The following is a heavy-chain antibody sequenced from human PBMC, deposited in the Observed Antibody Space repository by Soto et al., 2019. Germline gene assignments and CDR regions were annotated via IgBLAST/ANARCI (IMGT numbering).Heavy chain of an antibody. Sequence: QVQLQESGPGLVKPSQTLSLTCIVSGCSINSGDYHWTGIRQFPGKGLEWIGGIYYGASTYYNPALVSRITISLDTSKNQCSLKLTSVTIADTAVYYGDRVSRTPSGGMDFWGQGTTVTVSS. CDR2: IYYGAST. CDR3: DRVSRTPSGGMDF. CDR1: GCSINSGDYH. V-gene: IGHV4-30-4*01. J-gene: IGHJ6*02.